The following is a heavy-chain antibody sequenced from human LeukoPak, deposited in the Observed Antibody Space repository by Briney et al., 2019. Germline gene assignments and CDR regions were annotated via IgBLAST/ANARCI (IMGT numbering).Heavy chain of an antibody. J-gene: IGHJ3*02. CDR1: GFTFSSYS. D-gene: IGHD6-6*01. V-gene: IGHV3-21*01. CDR2: ISSSGNYI. CDR3: ARVQAARPGAFGI. Sequence: NPGGSLRLSCAASGFTFSSYSMTWVRQAPGKGLEWVSSISSSGNYIYSADSVKGRFTISRDIAKNSLYLQVNSLRAEDTAVYYCARVQAARPGAFGIWGQGTMVTVSS.